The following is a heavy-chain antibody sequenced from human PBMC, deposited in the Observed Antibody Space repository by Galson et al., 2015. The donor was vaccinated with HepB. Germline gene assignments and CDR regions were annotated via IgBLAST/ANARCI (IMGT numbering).Heavy chain of an antibody. CDR3: AKGLPDSGYDYYFDY. CDR2: IKSKTDGGTT. CDR1: GFTFSNAW. D-gene: IGHD5-12*01. V-gene: IGHV3-15*01. J-gene: IGHJ4*02. Sequence: SLRLSCAASGFTFSNAWMSWVRQAPGKGLEWVGRIKSKTDGGTTDYAAPVKGRFTISRDNSKNTMFLQMNSLRAEDMAVYYCAKGLPDSGYDYYFDYWGQGTLVTVSS.